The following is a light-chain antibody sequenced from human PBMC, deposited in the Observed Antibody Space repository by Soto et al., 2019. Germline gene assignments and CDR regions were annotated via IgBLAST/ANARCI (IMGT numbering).Light chain of an antibody. Sequence: QSVLTQPPSVSAAPGQKVTISCSGRSSNIGSNYVSWYQQLPGTGPKLLIYDNNKRPSGIPDRFSGSKSGTSAALGITGLQTGDEADYYCGTWDSSLSAVVFGGGTKLTVL. CDR2: DNN. CDR3: GTWDSSLSAVV. V-gene: IGLV1-51*01. J-gene: IGLJ2*01. CDR1: SSNIGSNY.